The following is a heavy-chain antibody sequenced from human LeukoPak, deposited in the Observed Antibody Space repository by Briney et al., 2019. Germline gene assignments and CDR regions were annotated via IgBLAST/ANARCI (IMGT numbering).Heavy chain of an antibody. CDR3: ARPHYDFWSGYSNWFDP. J-gene: IGHJ5*02. CDR1: GFTFSSYW. Sequence: GGSLRLSCAASGFTFSSYWMSWVRQAPGKGLEWVANIKQDGSEKYYEDSVKGRFTISRDNAKNSLYLQMNSLRAEDTAVYYCARPHYDFWSGYSNWFDPWGQGTLVTVSS. D-gene: IGHD3-3*01. CDR2: IKQDGSEK. V-gene: IGHV3-7*01.